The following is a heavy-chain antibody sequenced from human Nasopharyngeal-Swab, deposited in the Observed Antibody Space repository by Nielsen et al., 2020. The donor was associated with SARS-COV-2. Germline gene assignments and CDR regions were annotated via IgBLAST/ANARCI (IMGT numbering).Heavy chain of an antibody. CDR3: ARSYYGAYYYGMDV. CDR2: ISYDGSNK. D-gene: IGHD4-17*01. CDR1: GFTFSSYA. J-gene: IGHJ6*02. Sequence: GESLKISCAASGFTFSSYAMHWVRQAPGKGLEWVAVISYDGSNKYYADSVKGRFTISRDNSKNTLYLQMNSLRAEDTAMYYCARSYYGAYYYGMDVWGQGTTVTVSS. V-gene: IGHV3-30-3*01.